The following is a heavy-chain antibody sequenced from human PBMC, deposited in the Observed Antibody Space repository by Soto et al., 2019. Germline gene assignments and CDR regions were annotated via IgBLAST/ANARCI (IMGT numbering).Heavy chain of an antibody. CDR2: ISYDGSNK. V-gene: IGHV3-30*03. J-gene: IGHJ4*02. D-gene: IGHD3-16*02. CDR3: AHGGVIVIDGY. Sequence: QVQLVESGGGVVQPGRSLRLSCAASGFTFSSYGMHWVRQAPGKGLEWVAVISYDGSNKYYADSVKGRFTISRDNSKNTLYLQMNSLRAEDTAVYYCAHGGVIVIDGYWGQGTLVTVSS. CDR1: GFTFSSYG.